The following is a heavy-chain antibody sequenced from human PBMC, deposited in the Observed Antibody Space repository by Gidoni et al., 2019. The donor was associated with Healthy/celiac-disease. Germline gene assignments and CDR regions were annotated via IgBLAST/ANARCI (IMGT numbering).Heavy chain of an antibody. CDR3: TRDGAYPRPTGSSGWYWFYPEY. Sequence: EVQLVESGGGLVQPGRSLRLSCPASGFPFGDYAMCWFRLAPGKGLEWVGFIRSKAYGGTTEYAASVKGRFTISRDDSKSIAYLQMNSLKTEDTAVYYCTRDGAYPRPTGSSGWYWFYPEYWGQGTLVTVSS. J-gene: IGHJ4*02. D-gene: IGHD6-19*01. CDR2: IRSKAYGGTT. CDR1: GFPFGDYA. V-gene: IGHV3-49*03.